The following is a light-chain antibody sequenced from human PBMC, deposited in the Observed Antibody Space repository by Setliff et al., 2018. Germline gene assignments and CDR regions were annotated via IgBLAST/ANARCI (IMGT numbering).Light chain of an antibody. CDR3: CSYTGTSTPYV. CDR1: GSDAGAYKF. Sequence: QSVLTQPASVSGSPGQSIAVSCTGSGSDAGAYKFVSWYQQRPGKAPRLMIYDVSNRPSGVSDRFSGSKSGNTASLTISGLQAEDEADYYCCSYTGTSTPYVFGTGTKVTVL. CDR2: DVS. J-gene: IGLJ1*01. V-gene: IGLV2-14*01.